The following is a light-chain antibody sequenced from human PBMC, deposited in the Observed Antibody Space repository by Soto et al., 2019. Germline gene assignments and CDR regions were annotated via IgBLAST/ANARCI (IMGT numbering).Light chain of an antibody. Sequence: QSALTQPASVSGSPGQSITIPCSGRSSDLGGLNYVSWYQQHPGKVPKLIIYKVDNRPSGISDRFSGSKSGNTASLTISGLQAEDEAHYYCSSYTTVPSPQWVFAGGTKLTFL. CDR2: KVD. V-gene: IGLV2-14*01. J-gene: IGLJ3*02. CDR3: SSYTTVPSPQWV. CDR1: SSDLGGLNY.